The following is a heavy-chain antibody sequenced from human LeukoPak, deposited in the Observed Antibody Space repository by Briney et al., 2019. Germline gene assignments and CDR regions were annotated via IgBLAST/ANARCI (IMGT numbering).Heavy chain of an antibody. V-gene: IGHV3-23*01. D-gene: IGHD3-22*01. CDR3: ARGEAYYYDSSGYYLM. J-gene: IGHJ4*02. CDR2: ISGSGGST. CDR1: GFTFSSYA. Sequence: GGSLRLSCAASGFTFSSYAMSWVRQAPGKGLEWVSAISGSGGSTYYADSVKGRFTISRDNSKNTLYLQMNSLRAEDTAVYYCARGEAYYYDSSGYYLMWGQGTLVTVSS.